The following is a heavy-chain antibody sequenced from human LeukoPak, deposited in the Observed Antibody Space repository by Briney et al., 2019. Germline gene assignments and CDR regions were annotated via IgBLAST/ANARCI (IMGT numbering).Heavy chain of an antibody. Sequence: PSETLSLTCTVSGGSISSYYWSWIRQPPGKGLEWIGYIYYSGSTNYNPSLKSRVTISVDTSKNQFSLKLSSVTAADTAVYYCAREAYSGSYYGDAFDIWGQGTMVTVSS. D-gene: IGHD1-26*01. V-gene: IGHV4-59*01. J-gene: IGHJ3*02. CDR3: AREAYSGSYYGDAFDI. CDR2: IYYSGST. CDR1: GGSISSYY.